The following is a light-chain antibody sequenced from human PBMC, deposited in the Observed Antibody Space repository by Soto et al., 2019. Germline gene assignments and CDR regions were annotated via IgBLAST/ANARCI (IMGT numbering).Light chain of an antibody. CDR2: DND. CDR1: SSNIGSNT. V-gene: IGLV1-44*01. CDR3: ASWDVSLNGFWV. Sequence: QSVLTQPPSASGTPGQTVTISCSGSSSNIGSNTVNWYQHLPGTAPKLLIYDNDQRPSGVPDRFSGSKSGTSASLASSGLQSEDEADYYCASWDVSLNGFWVFGGGTKLTVL. J-gene: IGLJ3*02.